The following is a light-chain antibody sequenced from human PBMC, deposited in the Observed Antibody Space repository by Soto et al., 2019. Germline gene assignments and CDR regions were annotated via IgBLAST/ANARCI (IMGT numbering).Light chain of an antibody. V-gene: IGKV3-20*01. Sequence: ESVWTQSPGTLSLSPGERVTLSFKTSQSRGSNFLAWYQHKPGQAPRLLIYASSNRATGIPDRFSGSASGTDFTLTINRLEPEDFAVYYCQLYGISPHFGQGTRLEIK. CDR2: ASS. CDR1: QSRGSNF. CDR3: QLYGISPH. J-gene: IGKJ5*01.